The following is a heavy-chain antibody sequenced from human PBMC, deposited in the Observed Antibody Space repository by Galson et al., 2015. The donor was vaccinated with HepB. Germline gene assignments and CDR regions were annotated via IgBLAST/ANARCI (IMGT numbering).Heavy chain of an antibody. CDR2: INSDGSST. CDR1: GFTFSSYW. V-gene: IGHV3-74*01. J-gene: IGHJ4*02. Sequence: SLRLSCAASGFTFSSYWMHWVRQAPGKGLVWVSRINSDGSSTSYADSVKGRFTISRDNAKNTLYLQMNSLRAEDTAVYYCARAGRTEPGLGDIVVVVAEHWGQGTLVTVSS. CDR3: ARAGRTEPGLGDIVVVVAEH. D-gene: IGHD2-15*01.